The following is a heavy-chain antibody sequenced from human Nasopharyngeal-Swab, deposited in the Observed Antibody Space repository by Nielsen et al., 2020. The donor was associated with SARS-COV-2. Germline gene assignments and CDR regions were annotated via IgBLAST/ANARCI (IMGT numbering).Heavy chain of an antibody. V-gene: IGHV3-74*01. Sequence: GEAMKKSCAGSGFTFCIIWKHPATQAPGKGLVWDSCINNEGSVTNYADSVKGRFTISRDKGKNTLYLQMNSLRAEDTAMYYCAKYVGSASYGLDSWGQGTLVPVSS. J-gene: IGHJ4*02. CDR1: GFTFCIIW. CDR3: AKYVGSASYGLDS. D-gene: IGHD6-19*01. CDR2: INNEGSVT.